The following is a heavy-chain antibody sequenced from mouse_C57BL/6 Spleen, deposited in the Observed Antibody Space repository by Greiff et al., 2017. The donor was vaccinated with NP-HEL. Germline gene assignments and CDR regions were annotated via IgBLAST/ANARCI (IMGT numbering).Heavy chain of an antibody. D-gene: IGHD2-4*01. CDR3: ARNYYDYDAGY. V-gene: IGHV1-53*01. J-gene: IGHJ2*01. CDR1: GYTFTSYW. Sequence: QVQLKQPGTELVKPGASVKLSCKASGYTFTSYWMHWVKQRPGQGLEWIGNINPYNGDTFYNQKFKGKATLTVDKSSSTAHMELRSLTSEDSAVYYCARNYYDYDAGYWGQGTTLTVSS. CDR2: INPYNGDT.